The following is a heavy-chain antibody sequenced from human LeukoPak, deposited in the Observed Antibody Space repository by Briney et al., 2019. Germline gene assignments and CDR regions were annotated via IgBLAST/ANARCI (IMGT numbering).Heavy chain of an antibody. D-gene: IGHD3-22*01. CDR3: ARHSGNYYDSSGYYYEYYYYYMDV. J-gene: IGHJ6*03. Sequence: SVKVSCKASGGTFSSYAISWVRQAPGQGLEWMGGIIPIFGTANYAQKFQGRVTITADESTSTAYMELSSLRSEDTAVYYCARHSGNYYDSSGYYYEYYYYYMDVWGKGTTVNVSS. CDR2: IIPIFGTA. V-gene: IGHV1-69*01. CDR1: GGTFSSYA.